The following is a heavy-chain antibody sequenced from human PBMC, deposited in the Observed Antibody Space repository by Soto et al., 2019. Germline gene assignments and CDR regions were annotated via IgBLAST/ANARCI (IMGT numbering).Heavy chain of an antibody. J-gene: IGHJ4*02. V-gene: IGHV3-23*01. Sequence: LSLSCAASAFTFTNYAMSWVRQAPGRGLEWVSAISGSGASTYYADFVKGRFTISRDNSKNTLYLQMNSLRAEDTAVYYCASHITAGQLGALYYWGQGPLGTVSS. D-gene: IGHD6-13*01. CDR1: AFTFTNYA. CDR3: ASHITAGQLGALYY. CDR2: ISGSGAST.